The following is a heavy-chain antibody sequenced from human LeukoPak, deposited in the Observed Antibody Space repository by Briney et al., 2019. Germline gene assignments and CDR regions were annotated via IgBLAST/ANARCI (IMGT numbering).Heavy chain of an antibody. J-gene: IGHJ4*02. Sequence: SETLSLTCTVSGGSIRSYYWSWIRQPPGKGLEWIGYMYYSGSTNYNPSLKSRVTISVDTSKNQFSLKLSSVTAADTAVYYCARFPITMVRGAFDYWGQGTLVTVSS. CDR1: GGSIRSYY. CDR3: ARFPITMVRGAFDY. CDR2: MYYSGST. V-gene: IGHV4-59*08. D-gene: IGHD3-10*01.